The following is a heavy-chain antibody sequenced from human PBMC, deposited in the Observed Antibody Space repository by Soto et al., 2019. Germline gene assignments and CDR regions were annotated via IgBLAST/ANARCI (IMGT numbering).Heavy chain of an antibody. V-gene: IGHV4-4*07. D-gene: IGHD3-3*01. CDR1: GGSISSYY. Sequence: SETLSLTCTVSGGSISSYYWSWIRQPAGKGLEWIGRIYTSGSTNYNPSLKSRVTMSVDTSKNQFPLKLSSVTAADTAVYYCARDATRTFGYYDFWSGYFHYGMDVWGQGTTVTVSS. J-gene: IGHJ6*02. CDR3: ARDATRTFGYYDFWSGYFHYGMDV. CDR2: IYTSGST.